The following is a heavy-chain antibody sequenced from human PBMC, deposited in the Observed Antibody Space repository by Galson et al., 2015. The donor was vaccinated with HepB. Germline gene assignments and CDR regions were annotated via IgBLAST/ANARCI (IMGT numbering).Heavy chain of an antibody. V-gene: IGHV1-18*01. J-gene: IGHJ5*02. Sequence: SVKVSCKASGYTFTRYGFAWVRQVPGQGLEWMGWIGALDDMKNYAQKFQGRLTLTTDTSSSTAYMEMKSLRSDDTAIYYRSRDLMLSVVARYWLDPWGQGTLVIVST. D-gene: IGHD3-16*02. CDR2: IGALDDMK. CDR1: GYTFTRYG. CDR3: SRDLMLSVVARYWLDP.